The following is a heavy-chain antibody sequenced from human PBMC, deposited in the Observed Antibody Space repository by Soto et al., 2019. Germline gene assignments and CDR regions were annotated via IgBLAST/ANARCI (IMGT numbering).Heavy chain of an antibody. Sequence: QVQLQESGPGLVKPSETLSLTCTVSGVSINDYYWSWVRQPPGKGLEWIAWLHTSGGADYSPPLMSRLTTSMDTSKSQSSLRLSSVTAADKAVYYCARHDARGGAFDIWGQGTMVTVSS. CDR1: GVSINDYY. V-gene: IGHV4-4*09. D-gene: IGHD3-16*01. CDR2: LHTSGGA. J-gene: IGHJ3*02. CDR3: ARHDARGGAFDI.